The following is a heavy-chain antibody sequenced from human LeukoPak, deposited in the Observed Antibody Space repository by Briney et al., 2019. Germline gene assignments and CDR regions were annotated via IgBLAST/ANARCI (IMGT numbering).Heavy chain of an antibody. CDR3: ASGGSLGYYMDV. V-gene: IGHV1-8*01. Sequence: ASVKVSCKASGYTFTSYDINWVRQATGQGLEWMGWMNPNSGNTGYAQKFQGRVTITRNTSISTAYMELSSLRSEDTAVYYCASGGSLGYYMDVWGKGTTVTVSS. CDR2: MNPNSGNT. CDR1: GYTFTSYD. J-gene: IGHJ6*03. D-gene: IGHD1-26*01.